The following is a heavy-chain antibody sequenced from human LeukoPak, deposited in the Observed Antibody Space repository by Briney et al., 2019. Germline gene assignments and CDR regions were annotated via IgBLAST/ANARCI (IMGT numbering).Heavy chain of an antibody. Sequence: GGSLRLSCAVSGFTFSDYGMHWIRQAPGKGLEWVAVISYDGSYQAYADSVKGRFTVSRDSSKNTLYLQLNSLRPEDTGLYYCARERRRDGYNYKDYWGQGTQVSVSS. D-gene: IGHD5-24*01. CDR3: ARERRRDGYNYKDY. CDR2: ISYDGSYQ. CDR1: GFTFSDYG. J-gene: IGHJ4*02. V-gene: IGHV3-30*04.